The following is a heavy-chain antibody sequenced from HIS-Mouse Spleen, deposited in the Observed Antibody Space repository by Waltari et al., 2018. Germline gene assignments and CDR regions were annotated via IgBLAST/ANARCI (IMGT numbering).Heavy chain of an antibody. D-gene: IGHD3-3*01. J-gene: IGHJ4*02. CDR2: MNPNSGNT. CDR3: ARVYYDFWSGYYY. Sequence: QVQLVQSGAEVKKPGASVKVYCKASGDTFPSYDLPWGLQATGQGLEWMGWMNPNSGNTGYAQKFQGRVTMTRNTSISTAYMELSSLRSEDTAVYYCARVYYDFWSGYYYWGQGTLVTVSS. CDR1: GDTFPSYD. V-gene: IGHV1-8*01.